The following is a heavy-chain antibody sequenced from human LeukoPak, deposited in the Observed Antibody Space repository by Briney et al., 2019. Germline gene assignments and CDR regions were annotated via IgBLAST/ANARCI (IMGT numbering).Heavy chain of an antibody. Sequence: SQTLSLTCTVSGGSISSGGYYWSWIRQHPGKGLEWIGYIYYSGSTYYNPSLKSRVTISVDTSKNQFSLKLSSVTAADTAVYYCARLSYYYDSSGYRNDYWGQGTLVTVSS. D-gene: IGHD3-22*01. J-gene: IGHJ4*02. CDR3: ARLSYYYDSSGYRNDY. V-gene: IGHV4-31*03. CDR2: IYYSGST. CDR1: GGSISSGGYY.